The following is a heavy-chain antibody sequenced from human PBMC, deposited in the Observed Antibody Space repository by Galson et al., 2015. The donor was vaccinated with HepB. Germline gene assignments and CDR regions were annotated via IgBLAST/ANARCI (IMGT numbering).Heavy chain of an antibody. Sequence: SLRLSCAASGFTFDDYTMHWVRQAPGKGLEWVSLISWDGGNTYYADSVKGRFTTPRDNSKNSLSLQMNSLRIEDTALYYCAKDIRVYSYNYVWDYWGQGTLVTVSS. D-gene: IGHD5-24*01. CDR1: GFTFDDYT. V-gene: IGHV3-43*01. CDR3: AKDIRVYSYNYVWDY. CDR2: ISWDGGNT. J-gene: IGHJ4*02.